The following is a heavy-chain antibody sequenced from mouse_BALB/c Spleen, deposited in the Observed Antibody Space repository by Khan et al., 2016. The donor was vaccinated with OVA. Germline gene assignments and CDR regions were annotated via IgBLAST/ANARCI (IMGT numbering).Heavy chain of an antibody. D-gene: IGHD4-1*01. J-gene: IGHJ3*01. Sequence: EVKLMESGGDLVKPGGSLKFSCAASGFTFSSYSISWVRQTPDKRLEWVATISSGGDYTYYSDNVKGRFTISRDNAKNTLYLQMSSLKSEDTAMYYCASHLTGSFAYWGQGTLVTVSA. CDR2: ISSGGDYT. CDR3: ASHLTGSFAY. V-gene: IGHV5-6*01. CDR1: GFTFSSYS.